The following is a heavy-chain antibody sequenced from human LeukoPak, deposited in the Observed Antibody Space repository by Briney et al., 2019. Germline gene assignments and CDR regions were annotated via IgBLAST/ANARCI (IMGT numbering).Heavy chain of an antibody. V-gene: IGHV5-51*01. CDR2: IYPGDSDT. J-gene: IGHJ5*02. CDR1: GYSFTSYW. Sequence: GESLKISCKGSGYSFTSYWIGWVRQMPGKGLEWMGIIYPGDSDTRYSPFFQGQVTISADKSISTAYLQWSSLKASDTAMYYCARQMTTVTTDVPRGEAAMVSNWFDPWGQGTLVTVSS. D-gene: IGHD4-17*01. CDR3: ARQMTTVTTDVPRGEAAMVSNWFDP.